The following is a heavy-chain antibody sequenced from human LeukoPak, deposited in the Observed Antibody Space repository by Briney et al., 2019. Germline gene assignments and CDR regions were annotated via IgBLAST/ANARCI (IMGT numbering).Heavy chain of an antibody. J-gene: IGHJ4*02. CDR3: ARGGRIPRKGFDY. V-gene: IGHV4-30-2*01. Sequence: SQTLSLTCAVSGGSISSGGYSWSWIRQPPGKGLEWIGYMYHSGSTYYNPSLKSRVTISVDTSKNQFSLKLSSVTAADTAVYYCARGGRIPRKGFDYWGQGTLVTLST. CDR2: MYHSGST. D-gene: IGHD3-16*01. CDR1: GGSISSGGYS.